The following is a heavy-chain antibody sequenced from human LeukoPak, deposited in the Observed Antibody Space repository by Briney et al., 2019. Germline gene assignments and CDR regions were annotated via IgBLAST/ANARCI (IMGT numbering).Heavy chain of an antibody. CDR2: ISGSGGST. J-gene: IGHJ4*02. V-gene: IGHV3-23*01. CDR1: GFTFSSYA. Sequence: PGGSLRLSCAASGFTFSSYAMSWVRQAPGKGLEWVSAISGSGGSTYYADSVKGRFTISRDNSKNTLYLQMNSLRAEDTAVYYCAKDLVGDGYNWYYFDHWGQGTLVTVSS. CDR3: AKDLVGDGYNWYYFDH. D-gene: IGHD5-24*01.